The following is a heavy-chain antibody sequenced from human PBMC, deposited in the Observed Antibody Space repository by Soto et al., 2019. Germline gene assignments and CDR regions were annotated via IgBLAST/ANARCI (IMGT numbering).Heavy chain of an antibody. Sequence: GESLKISCKGSGYSFTSYWIGWVRQMPGKGLEWMGIIYPGDSDTRYSPSFQGQVTISADKSISTAYLQWSSLKASDTAMYYCARQDYSGYYYYGMDVWGQGSTVTVSS. V-gene: IGHV5-51*01. CDR3: ARQDYSGYYYYGMDV. CDR2: IYPGDSDT. J-gene: IGHJ6*02. CDR1: GYSFTSYW. D-gene: IGHD4-4*01.